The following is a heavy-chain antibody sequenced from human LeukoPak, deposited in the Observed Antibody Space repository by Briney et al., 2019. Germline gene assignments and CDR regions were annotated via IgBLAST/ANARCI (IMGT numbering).Heavy chain of an antibody. J-gene: IGHJ4*02. V-gene: IGHV1-2*02. CDR3: ARDQKELEPWDFGY. CDR2: INPNSGGT. CDR1: GYTFTGYY. D-gene: IGHD1-1*01. Sequence: ASVKVSCKASGYTFTGYYMHWVRQAPGQGLEWVGWINPNSGGTNYAQKFQGRVTMTRDTSISTAYMELSRLRSDDTAVYYCARDQKELEPWDFGYWGQGTLVTVSS.